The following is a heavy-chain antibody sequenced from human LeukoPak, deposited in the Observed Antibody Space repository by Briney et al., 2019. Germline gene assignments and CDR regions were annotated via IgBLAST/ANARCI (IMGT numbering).Heavy chain of an antibody. V-gene: IGHV3-23*01. CDR3: ARVQRWFDP. Sequence: QAGGSLRLSCAASGFSFGNYGMSWVRQGPAKGLEWVSSIGSTDTYYADSVKGRFTISRDNSKNTLYLQMNSLTVEDTAIYYCARVQRWFDPWGQGILVTVSS. CDR1: GFSFGNYG. CDR2: IGSTDT. J-gene: IGHJ5*02.